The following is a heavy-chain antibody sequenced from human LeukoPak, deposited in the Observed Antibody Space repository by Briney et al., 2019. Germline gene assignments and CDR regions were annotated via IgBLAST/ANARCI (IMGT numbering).Heavy chain of an antibody. Sequence: GGSLRLSCAASGFTFSSYAMHWVRQAPGKGLEWVAVISYDGSNKYYADSVKGRFTISRDNSKNTLYLQMNSLRAEDTAVYYCARDAIAAAGIYYYYGMDVWGQGTTVTVSS. CDR2: ISYDGSNK. D-gene: IGHD6-13*01. CDR3: ARDAIAAAGIYYYYGMDV. V-gene: IGHV3-30-3*01. CDR1: GFTFSSYA. J-gene: IGHJ6*02.